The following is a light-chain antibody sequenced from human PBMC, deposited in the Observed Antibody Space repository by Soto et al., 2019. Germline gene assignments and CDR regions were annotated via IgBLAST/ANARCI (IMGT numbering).Light chain of an antibody. CDR1: GTDIGGYNR. CDR2: EVS. Sequence: QSALTQPASVSGSLGQSITISCTGTGTDIGGYNRVSWYQQHPGKAPKVIVYEVSHRPSGVSDRFSGSKSDNTAFLTISGLQADDGADYYCSSYSSSSTLVIFGGGTKLTVL. J-gene: IGLJ2*01. V-gene: IGLV2-14*01. CDR3: SSYSSSSTLVI.